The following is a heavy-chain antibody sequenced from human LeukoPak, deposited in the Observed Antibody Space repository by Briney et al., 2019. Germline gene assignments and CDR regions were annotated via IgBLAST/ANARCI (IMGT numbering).Heavy chain of an antibody. J-gene: IGHJ5*02. CDR2: INTDGNIM. Sequence: GGSLRLSCAASGFTFSNSWMHWVCQTPGKGPVWVSCINTDGNIMRYADSVEGRFTISRDNAKNTLYLQMNSLRVEDTAVYYCARAGGPPTAMGFDPWGQGSLVSVST. D-gene: IGHD2-2*01. CDR3: ARAGGPPTAMGFDP. CDR1: GFTFSNSW. V-gene: IGHV3-74*01.